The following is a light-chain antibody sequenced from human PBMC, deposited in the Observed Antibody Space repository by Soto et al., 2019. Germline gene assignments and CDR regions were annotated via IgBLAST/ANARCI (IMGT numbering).Light chain of an antibody. CDR3: SSYSSNSTLYV. V-gene: IGLV2-14*01. Sequence: QSFLTQPVSVSGSPGQSITISCAGTSSDVGAYNYVSWYQQHPDKAPKLMIYEVTTRPSGVSDRFSGSKSGNTASLTISGLQAEDEADYHCSSYSSNSTLYVFGTGTKVTVL. J-gene: IGLJ1*01. CDR1: SSDVGAYNY. CDR2: EVT.